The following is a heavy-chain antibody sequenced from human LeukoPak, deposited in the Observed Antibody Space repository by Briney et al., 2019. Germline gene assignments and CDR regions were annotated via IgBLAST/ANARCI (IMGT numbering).Heavy chain of an antibody. J-gene: IGHJ4*02. CDR2: INPNSGGT. CDR3: ARSSSRAYYYDSSGYYYNYFDY. Sequence: ASVKVSCKASGYTFTSYGISWVRQAPGQGLEWMGWINPNSGGTNYAQKFQGWVTMTRDTSISTAYMELSRLRSDDTAVYYCARSSSRAYYYDSSGYYYNYFDYWGQGTLVTVSS. CDR1: GYTFTSYG. V-gene: IGHV1-2*04. D-gene: IGHD3-22*01.